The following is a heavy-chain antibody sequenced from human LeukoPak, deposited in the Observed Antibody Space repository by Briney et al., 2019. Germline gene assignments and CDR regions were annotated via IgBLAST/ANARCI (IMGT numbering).Heavy chain of an antibody. V-gene: IGHV1-2*02. J-gene: IGHJ6*03. D-gene: IGHD4-11*01. Sequence: GASVKVSCKASGYTFTGYYMHWVRQAPGQGLEWMGWINPNNGGTNYAQKFQGRVTMTRDTSISTAYMELSRLRSDDTAVYYCARDGSTVTTWDYYYYMGVWGKGTTVTVSS. CDR1: GYTFTGYY. CDR2: INPNNGGT. CDR3: ARDGSTVTTWDYYYYMGV.